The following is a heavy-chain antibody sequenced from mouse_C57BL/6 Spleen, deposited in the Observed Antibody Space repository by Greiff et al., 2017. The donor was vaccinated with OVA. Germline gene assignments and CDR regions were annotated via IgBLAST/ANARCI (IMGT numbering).Heavy chain of an antibody. V-gene: IGHV1-64*01. CDR3: ARRGSSPYNFDY. J-gene: IGHJ2*01. CDR1: GYTFTSYW. CDR2: IHPNSGST. D-gene: IGHD1-1*01. Sequence: QVQLQQPGAELVKPGASVKLSCKASGYTFTSYWMHWVKQRPGQGLEWIGMIHPNSGSTNYNEKFKSKATLTVDKSSSTAYMQLSSLTSEDSAVYYCARRGSSPYNFDYGGQGTTLTVSS.